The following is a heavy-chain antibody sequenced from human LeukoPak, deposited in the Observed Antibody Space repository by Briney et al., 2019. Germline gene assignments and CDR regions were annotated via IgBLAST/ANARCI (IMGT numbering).Heavy chain of an antibody. J-gene: IGHJ3*02. V-gene: IGHV5-51*01. CDR3: ATTPNDYGDYAGESDAFDI. CDR1: GYSFTSYW. D-gene: IGHD4-17*01. Sequence: HGESLKISCKGSGYSFTSYWIGWVRQMPGKGLEWMGIIYPGDSDTRYSPSFRGQVTISADKSISTAYLQWSSLKASDTAMYYCATTPNDYGDYAGESDAFDIWGQGTMVTVSS. CDR2: IYPGDSDT.